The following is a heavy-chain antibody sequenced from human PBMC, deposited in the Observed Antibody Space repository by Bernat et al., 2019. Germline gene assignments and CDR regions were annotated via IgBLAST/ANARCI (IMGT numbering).Heavy chain of an antibody. D-gene: IGHD3-22*01. J-gene: IGHJ4*02. CDR1: GYTFTSYA. Sequence: QVQLVQSGAEVKKPGASVKVSCKASGYTFTSYAISWVRQAPGQGLEWMGWISAYNGNTNYAQKLQGRVTMTTDTSTSTAYMELRSLRSDDTAVYYCAGASLGNYYDSGGYYLPKARFGYGGQGTLVTVSS. V-gene: IGHV1-18*01. CDR2: ISAYNGNT. CDR3: AGASLGNYYDSGGYYLPKARFGY.